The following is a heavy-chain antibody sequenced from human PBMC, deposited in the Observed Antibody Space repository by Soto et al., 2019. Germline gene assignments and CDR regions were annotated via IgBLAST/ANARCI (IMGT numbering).Heavy chain of an antibody. Sequence: SETLSLTCKVSGGCISSSNYYWGWVXXXPGKGLEWIGSIYYSGNIYHNPXXXXXXXXXXXXXXXEFSLKLSSVTAADTAVYYCPRLLHERRGYYYFDYWGPGTLVTVSS. V-gene: IGHV4-39*01. CDR3: PRLLHERRGYYYFDY. J-gene: IGHJ4*02. CDR1: GGCISSSNYY. CDR2: IYYSGNI. D-gene: IGHD3-22*01.